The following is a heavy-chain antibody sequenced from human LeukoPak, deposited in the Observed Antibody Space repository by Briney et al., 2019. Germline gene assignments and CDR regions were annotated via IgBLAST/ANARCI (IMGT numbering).Heavy chain of an antibody. V-gene: IGHV4-34*01. CDR3: ARATARGDWFDP. CDR2: IKHSGST. Sequence: PSETLSLTCAVYGGSFSGYYWSWIRQPPGKGLEWIGEIKHSGSTNYNPSLKSRVTISVDTSKNQFSLKLSSVTAADTAVYYCARATARGDWFDPWGQGTLVTVSS. J-gene: IGHJ5*02. D-gene: IGHD1-26*01. CDR1: GGSFSGYY.